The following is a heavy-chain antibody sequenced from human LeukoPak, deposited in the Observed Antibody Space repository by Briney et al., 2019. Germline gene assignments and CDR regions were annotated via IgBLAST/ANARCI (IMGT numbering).Heavy chain of an antibody. CDR2: VKGDGSFT. Sequence: GGSLRLSCAASGFTFRNYWMHWVRQAPGKGLVWVSRVKGDGSFTDYADSVKGRFTISRDNAKNTLYLQMYSLRAEDTAAYYCVRDGDDYNFYYWGQGSLVTVSS. D-gene: IGHD5-24*01. CDR1: GFTFRNYW. CDR3: VRDGDDYNFYY. J-gene: IGHJ4*02. V-gene: IGHV3-74*01.